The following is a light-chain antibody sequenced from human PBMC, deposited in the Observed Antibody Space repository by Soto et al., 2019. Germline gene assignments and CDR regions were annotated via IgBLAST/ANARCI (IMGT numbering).Light chain of an antibody. CDR1: QGISNY. J-gene: IGKJ1*01. V-gene: IGKV1-27*01. Sequence: DFQMTQSRSSLSASVGDRVTITCRASQGISNYLAWYQQKPGKVPKLLISAASTLKSGVPSRFSGSGSGTDFTLTISSLQPEDVATYYCQKYNSAPETFGQVTKWIS. CDR3: QKYNSAPET. CDR2: AAS.